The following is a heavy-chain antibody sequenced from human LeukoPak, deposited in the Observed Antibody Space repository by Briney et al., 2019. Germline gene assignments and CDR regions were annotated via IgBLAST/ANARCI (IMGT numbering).Heavy chain of an antibody. Sequence: ASVKVSCKASGYTFTGYYMHWVRQAPGQGLEWMGWINPNSGGTNYAQKFRGRVTMTRDTSISTAYMELSRLRSDDAAVYYCAIDDRKSSSRLLDPWGQGTLVTVSS. J-gene: IGHJ5*02. D-gene: IGHD6-13*01. CDR1: GYTFTGYY. CDR3: AIDDRKSSSRLLDP. CDR2: INPNSGGT. V-gene: IGHV1-2*02.